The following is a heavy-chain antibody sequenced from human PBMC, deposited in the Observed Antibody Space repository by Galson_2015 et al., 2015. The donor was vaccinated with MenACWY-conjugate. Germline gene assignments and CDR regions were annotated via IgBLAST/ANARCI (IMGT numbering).Heavy chain of an antibody. CDR3: ARVGTWLHQYNYYMDV. J-gene: IGHJ6*03. Sequence: SLRLSCAASGFTFFGYDMNWVRQAPGQGLEWLSYISSSSGTIYYADSVKGRFTISRDNAKKSLFLQMNSLKTEDTAVYYCARVGTWLHQYNYYMDVWGKATTVAVSS. D-gene: IGHD1/OR15-1a*01. V-gene: IGHV3-48*03. CDR2: ISSSSGTI. CDR1: GFTFFGYD.